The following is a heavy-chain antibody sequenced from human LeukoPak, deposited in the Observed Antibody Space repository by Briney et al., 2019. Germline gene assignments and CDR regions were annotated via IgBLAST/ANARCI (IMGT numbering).Heavy chain of an antibody. CDR1: GASIYTSSSY. CDR3: TTSRTNDCSSPSCYTDY. Sequence: SETLSLTCTVSGASIYTSSSYWGWIRQPPGKGLEWIARVYYTGSTYYSPSLKSRATISVDTSKNQFSLELNSVTAAHTAVYYCTTSRTNDCSSPSCYTDYWGQGTLVTVSS. D-gene: IGHD2-2*02. CDR2: VYYTGST. J-gene: IGHJ4*02. V-gene: IGHV4-39*01.